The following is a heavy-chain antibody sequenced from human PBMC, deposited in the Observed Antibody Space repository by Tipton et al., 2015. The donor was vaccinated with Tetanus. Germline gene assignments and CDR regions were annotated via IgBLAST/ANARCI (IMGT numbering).Heavy chain of an antibody. Sequence: LRLSCTVSGGSISSSSHYWTWIRQRPGKGLEWIGYVYYSGTTYFDLSLQSRLTLSVDTSRNLFSLKLTSVTAADTGIYYCARDTGSTSAMAVWGQGTAVTVSS. CDR2: VYYSGTT. CDR1: GGSISSSSHY. J-gene: IGHJ6*02. V-gene: IGHV4-31*02. CDR3: ARDTGSTSAMAV.